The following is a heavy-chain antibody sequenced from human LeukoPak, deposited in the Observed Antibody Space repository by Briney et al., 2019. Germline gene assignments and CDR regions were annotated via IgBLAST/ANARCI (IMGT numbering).Heavy chain of an antibody. D-gene: IGHD3-22*01. CDR2: ITPSGST. J-gene: IGHJ4*02. CDR3: ASSFYYDSRDY. V-gene: IGHV4-34*01. CDR1: GGSFGGYF. Sequence: SETLSLTCVVYGGSFGGYFWSWIRQPPGKGLEWIGEITPSGSTNYNPSLKSRVSISIDTSKKKLSLRLTSVTAADSAVYYCASSFYYDSRDYWGQGTLVTVSS.